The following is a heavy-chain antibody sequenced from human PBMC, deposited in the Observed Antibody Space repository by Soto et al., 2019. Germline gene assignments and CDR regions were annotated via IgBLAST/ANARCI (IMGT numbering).Heavy chain of an antibody. Sequence: ASVKVSCKASGGTFSSYAISWGRQAPGQGLEWMIGIIPIFGTANYAQKFQGRVTITADESTSTAYMELSSLRSEDTAVYYCARGPYCSGGSCYPKDGGSFDYYGMDVWGQGTTVTVSS. CDR2: IIPIFGTA. J-gene: IGHJ6*02. V-gene: IGHV1-69*13. CDR1: GGTFSSYA. D-gene: IGHD2-15*01. CDR3: ARGPYCSGGSCYPKDGGSFDYYGMDV.